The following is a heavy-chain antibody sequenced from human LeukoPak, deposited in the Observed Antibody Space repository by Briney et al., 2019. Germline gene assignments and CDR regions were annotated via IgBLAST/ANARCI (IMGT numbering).Heavy chain of an antibody. V-gene: IGHV4-59*01. CDR3: ARLSGPDARGYYYYYGMDV. J-gene: IGHJ6*02. CDR1: GGSISSYY. CDR2: IYYSGST. Sequence: PSETLSLTCTVSGGSISSYYWSWIRQPPGKGLEGIGYIYYSGSTNYNPSLTSRVTISVDTSKNQFSLKLSSVTAADTAVYYCARLSGPDARGYYYYYGMDVWGQGTTVTVSS. D-gene: IGHD1-26*01.